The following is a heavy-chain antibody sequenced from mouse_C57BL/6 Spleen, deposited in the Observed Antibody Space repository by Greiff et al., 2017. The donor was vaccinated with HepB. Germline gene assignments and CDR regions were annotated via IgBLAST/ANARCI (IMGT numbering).Heavy chain of an antibody. CDR3: ARQDYGNSYAMDY. V-gene: IGHV1-47*01. J-gene: IGHJ4*01. CDR1: GYTFTTYP. CDR2: FHPYNDDT. D-gene: IGHD2-1*01. Sequence: VQGVESGAELVKPGASVKMSCKASGYTFTTYPIEWMKQNHGKSLEWIGNFHPYNDDTKYNEKFKGKATLTVEKSSSTVYLELSRLTSDDSAVYYCARQDYGNSYAMDYWGQGTSVTVSS.